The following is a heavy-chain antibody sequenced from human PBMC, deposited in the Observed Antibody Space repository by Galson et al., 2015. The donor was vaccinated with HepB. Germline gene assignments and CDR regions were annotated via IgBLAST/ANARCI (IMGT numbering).Heavy chain of an antibody. J-gene: IGHJ2*01. CDR3: ARDRGYYGSGSYYNGNWYFDV. CDR1: GFTFSTFA. CDR2: ISRSSSYI. Sequence: SLRLSCAASGFTFSTFAMGWVRQAPGKGLEWVSSISRSSSYIYYADSVKGRFTISRDNAKNSLYLQMNSLRAEDTAVYYCARDRGYYGSGSYYNGNWYFDVWGRGTLVTVSS. D-gene: IGHD3-10*01. V-gene: IGHV3-21*01.